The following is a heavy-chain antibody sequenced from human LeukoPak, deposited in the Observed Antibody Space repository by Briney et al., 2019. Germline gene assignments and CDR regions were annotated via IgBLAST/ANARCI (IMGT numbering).Heavy chain of an antibody. J-gene: IGHJ4*02. Sequence: PSETLSLTCAVSSGSISSSNWWSWIRQPPGKGLEWIGSIYYSGNTYYNASLKSQVSISIDTSKNQFSLRLTSVTAADTAVYYCARQTGSGLFILPGGQGTLVTVSS. CDR3: ARQTGSGLFILP. V-gene: IGHV4-39*01. D-gene: IGHD3-3*01. CDR2: IYYSGNT. CDR1: SGSISSSNW.